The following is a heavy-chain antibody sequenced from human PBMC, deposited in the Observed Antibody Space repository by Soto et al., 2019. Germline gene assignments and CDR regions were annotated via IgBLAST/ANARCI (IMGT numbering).Heavy chain of an antibody. V-gene: IGHV3-30*04. CDR1: GFTLSSYA. D-gene: IGHD2-15*01. J-gene: IGHJ6*02. CDR3: ARARGYCSGGSCYSPGTATHYAMDV. Sequence: PGGSLRLSCGVSGFTLSSYAIYWVRQAPGKGLEWVALISYDGTNKHYADSVKGRFSISRDNSKKTVSLQMNSLTTEDTALYYCARARGYCSGGSCYSPGTATHYAMDVWGQGTTVTSP. CDR2: ISYDGTNK.